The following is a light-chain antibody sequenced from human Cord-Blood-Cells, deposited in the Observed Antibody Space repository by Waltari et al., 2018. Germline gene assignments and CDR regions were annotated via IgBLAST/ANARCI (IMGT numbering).Light chain of an antibody. CDR2: LGS. Sequence: EIVMSQSPLYLPVTPGEPASISCRSNQNLLQSNGYNYLAWYLQKPGQGPQLLIYLGSKRAYGVPDRFRGKGAGTDFTLKIRRVEAEDVGVDYCMQALQKATFGPGTKVDIK. CDR3: MQALQKAT. V-gene: IGKV2-28*01. J-gene: IGKJ3*01. CDR1: QNLLQSNGYNY.